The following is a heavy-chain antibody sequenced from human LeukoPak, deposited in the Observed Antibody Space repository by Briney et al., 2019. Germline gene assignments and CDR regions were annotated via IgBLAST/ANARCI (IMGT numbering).Heavy chain of an antibody. D-gene: IGHD6-13*01. V-gene: IGHV4-39*01. Sequence: PSETLSLTCTVSGGSVSSSSYYWGWIRQPPGKGLEWIGSIYYSGSTYYNPSLKSRVTISVDTSKNQFSLKLSSVTAADTAVYYCAGSIWYSSSWFNYYYYMDVWGKGTTVTVSS. CDR3: AGSIWYSSSWFNYYYYMDV. J-gene: IGHJ6*03. CDR1: GGSVSSSSYY. CDR2: IYYSGST.